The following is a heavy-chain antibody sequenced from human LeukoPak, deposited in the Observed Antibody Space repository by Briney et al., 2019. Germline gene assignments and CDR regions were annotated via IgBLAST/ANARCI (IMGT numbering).Heavy chain of an antibody. CDR2: IQSDGSKE. V-gene: IGHV3-33*01. D-gene: IGHD5-18*01. Sequence: GGSLRLSCATAGFTFSTYGIHWVRQTPGKGLEWAAAIQSDGSKEYYGDSVKGRFTISRDSSRNTVYLQMNSLRDEDTAVYYCARDVDTGGHSSQLDPWGQGTLVTVSS. CDR1: GFTFSTYG. J-gene: IGHJ5*02. CDR3: ARDVDTGGHSSQLDP.